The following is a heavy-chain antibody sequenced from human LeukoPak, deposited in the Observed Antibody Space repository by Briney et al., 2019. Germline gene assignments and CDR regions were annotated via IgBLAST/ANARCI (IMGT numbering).Heavy chain of an antibody. Sequence: SETLSLTCKVSGGSIRGYYWRWIRQPPGKGLEWIGYIYSSGSTNYNPSLKSRVTISVDTSKNQFSLKLSSVTAADTAVYYCARGGGLAARGKYYYYYYMDVWGRGTTVTVSS. V-gene: IGHV4-59*12. CDR2: IYSSGST. D-gene: IGHD6-6*01. CDR3: ARGGGLAARGKYYYYYYMDV. J-gene: IGHJ6*03. CDR1: GGSIRGYY.